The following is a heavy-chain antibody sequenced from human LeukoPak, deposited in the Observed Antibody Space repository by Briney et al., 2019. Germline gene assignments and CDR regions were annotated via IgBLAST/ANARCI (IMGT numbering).Heavy chain of an antibody. CDR2: IYYSGST. V-gene: IGHV4-59*01. D-gene: IGHD6-13*01. J-gene: IGHJ4*02. Sequence: SETLSLTCTVSGGSISSYCWSWIRQPPGKGLEWIGYIYYSGSTNYNPSLKSRVTTSVDTSKNQFSLKLSSVTAADTAVYYCARNLLGGAAALGYWGQGTLVTVSS. CDR3: ARNLLGGAAALGY. CDR1: GGSISSYC.